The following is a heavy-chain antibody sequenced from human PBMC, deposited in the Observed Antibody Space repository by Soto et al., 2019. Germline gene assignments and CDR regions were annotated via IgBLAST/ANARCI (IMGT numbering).Heavy chain of an antibody. J-gene: IGHJ4*02. Sequence: VRSLRLSCAASGFTLNNYAMNWVRQAPGKGLEWVATISATGGSTYYADSVKGRFTISRDNSKNTLYLQMNGLRVEDTAVYYCAKDRLAGNFDYWGQGTQVTVSS. CDR1: GFTLNNYA. CDR2: ISATGGST. CDR3: AKDRLAGNFDY. V-gene: IGHV3-23*01.